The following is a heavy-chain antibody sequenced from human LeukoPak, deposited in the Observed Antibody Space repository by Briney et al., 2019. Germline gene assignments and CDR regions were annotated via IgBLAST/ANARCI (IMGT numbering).Heavy chain of an antibody. V-gene: IGHV1-46*01. Sequence: ASVKVSCKASGYTFTSYYMHWVRQAPGQGLEWMGIINPSGGSTSYAQKFQGRVTMTRDTSTRTVYMELSSLRSEDTAVYYCVAAAGLSRNWFDPWGQGTLVTVSS. CDR1: GYTFTSYY. CDR2: INPSGGST. CDR3: VAAAGLSRNWFDP. J-gene: IGHJ5*02. D-gene: IGHD6-13*01.